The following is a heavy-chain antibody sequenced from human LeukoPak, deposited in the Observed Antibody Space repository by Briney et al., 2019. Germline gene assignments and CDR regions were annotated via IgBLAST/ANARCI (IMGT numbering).Heavy chain of an antibody. V-gene: IGHV3-48*01. D-gene: IGHD6-13*01. CDR3: ARDSYSSSFGY. J-gene: IGHJ4*02. Sequence: GGSLRLSCAASGFTFSSYSMNWVRQAPGKGLEWVSYISSSSSTIYYADSVKGRFTISRDNAKNSLYLQMNSLRAEDTVVYYCARDSYSSSFGYWGQGTLVTVSS. CDR2: ISSSSSTI. CDR1: GFTFSSYS.